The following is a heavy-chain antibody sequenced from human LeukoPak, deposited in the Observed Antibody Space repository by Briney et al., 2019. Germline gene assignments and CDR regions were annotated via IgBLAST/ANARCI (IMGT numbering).Heavy chain of an antibody. J-gene: IGHJ5*02. D-gene: IGHD2-2*01. Sequence: ASVKVSCTASGYTFTSYGISWVRQAPGQGLEWMGWISAYNGNTNYAQKLQGRVTMTTDTSTSTAYMELRSLRSDDTAVYYCARDRHCSSTSCYPQWFDPWGQGTLVTVSS. CDR1: GYTFTSYG. CDR3: ARDRHCSSTSCYPQWFDP. CDR2: ISAYNGNT. V-gene: IGHV1-18*01.